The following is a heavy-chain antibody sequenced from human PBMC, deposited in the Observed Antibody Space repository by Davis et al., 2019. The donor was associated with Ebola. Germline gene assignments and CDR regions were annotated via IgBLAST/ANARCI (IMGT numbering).Heavy chain of an antibody. CDR3: ARGGDYGGKGQNEDY. CDR2: IKEEGSEQ. CDR1: GFISSSYW. J-gene: IGHJ4*02. Sequence: LSLTCAASGFISSSYWMSWVRQAPGKGLEWVANIKEEGSEQYYVDSVKGRFTISRDNAKNSLYLQMNSLRAEDTAVYYCARGGDYGGKGQNEDYWGQGTLVTVSS. V-gene: IGHV3-7*04. D-gene: IGHD4-23*01.